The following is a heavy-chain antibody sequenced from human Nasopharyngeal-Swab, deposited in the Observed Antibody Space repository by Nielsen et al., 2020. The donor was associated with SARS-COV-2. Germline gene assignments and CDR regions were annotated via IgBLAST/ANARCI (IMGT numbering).Heavy chain of an antibody. CDR3: ARIAVAVPPV. V-gene: IGHV6-1*01. CDR2: KYYRSMWKN. CDR1: GDSDPSYYAA. J-gene: IGHJ4*02. D-gene: IGHD6-19*01. Sequence: SQIPSLTCAIFGDSDPSYYAAWNWIRQSPSRGIEWPGMKYYRSMWKNDYALSVEGRITISQDPTKNQFSLQLNSLTHEDTAVYYCARIAVAVPPVWGQGTLVTVSS.